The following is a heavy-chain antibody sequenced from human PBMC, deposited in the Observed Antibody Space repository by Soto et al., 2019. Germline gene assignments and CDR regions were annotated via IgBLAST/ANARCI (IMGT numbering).Heavy chain of an antibody. CDR3: ARGSFNYYGSSGPMYNWFDP. V-gene: IGHV1-8*01. Sequence: XSLQVSCKASGYTLTSYDINWVRQAAGQGLEWMGWMNPNSGNTGYAQKFQGRVTMTRNTSISTAYMELSSLRSEDTAVYYCARGSFNYYGSSGPMYNWFDPWGQGTLVTVSS. D-gene: IGHD3-22*01. CDR2: MNPNSGNT. J-gene: IGHJ5*02. CDR1: GYTLTSYD.